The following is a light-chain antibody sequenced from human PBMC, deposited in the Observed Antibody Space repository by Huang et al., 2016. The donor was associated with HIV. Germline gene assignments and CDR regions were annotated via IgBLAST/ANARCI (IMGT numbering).Light chain of an antibody. CDR2: GAS. J-gene: IGKJ2*01. CDR1: QSVSSS. Sequence: DIVMTQSPATLSASPGERVTLSCRASQSVSSSLAWCQQKPGQPPRLLIYGASTRATGIPPRFSGSGSETEFTLTINSLQSEDFAFYYCQQYNNWPPDPTFGQGTKLDI. V-gene: IGKV3-15*01. CDR3: QQYNNWPPDPT.